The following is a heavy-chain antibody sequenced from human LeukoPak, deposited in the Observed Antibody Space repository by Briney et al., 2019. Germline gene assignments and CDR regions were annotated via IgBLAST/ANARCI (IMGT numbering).Heavy chain of an antibody. CDR2: IWYDGSNK. V-gene: IGHV3-33*06. Sequence: GGSLRLSCAASGFTFSSYGMHWVRQAPGKGLEWVAVIWYDGSNKYYADSVKGRFTISRDNSKNTLYLQMNSLRAEDTAVYYCAKVGAVVVPAAMALDYWGQGTLVTVSS. CDR1: GFTFSSYG. J-gene: IGHJ4*02. CDR3: AKVGAVVVPAAMALDY. D-gene: IGHD2-2*01.